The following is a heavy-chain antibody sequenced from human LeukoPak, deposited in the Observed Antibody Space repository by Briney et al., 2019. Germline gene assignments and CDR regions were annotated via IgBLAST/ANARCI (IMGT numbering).Heavy chain of an antibody. CDR3: ARAKYYDYVWGSYRYTYFDY. V-gene: IGHV4-34*01. D-gene: IGHD3-16*02. CDR1: GGSFSGHY. CDR2: INHSGST. Sequence: SETLSLTCAVYGGSFSGHYWSWIRQPPGKGLEWIGEINHSGSTNYNPSLKSRVTISVDTSKNQFSLKLGSVTAADTAVYYCARAKYYDYVWGSYRYTYFDYWGQGTLVTVSS. J-gene: IGHJ4*02.